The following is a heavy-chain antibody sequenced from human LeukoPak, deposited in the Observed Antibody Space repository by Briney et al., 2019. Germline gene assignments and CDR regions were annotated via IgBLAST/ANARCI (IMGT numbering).Heavy chain of an antibody. Sequence: SETLSLTCIVSGDSLSISSYYWGWIRQPPGTGLEWIGSIYNSGSTYNNPSLKSRVTISVDPSKNQFSLKLSSVTAADTAVYYCARHACCGAKDFVYWGQGTLVTVSS. CDR2: IYNSGST. V-gene: IGHV4-39*01. J-gene: IGHJ4*02. D-gene: IGHD4/OR15-4a*01. CDR3: ARHACCGAKDFVY. CDR1: GDSLSISSYY.